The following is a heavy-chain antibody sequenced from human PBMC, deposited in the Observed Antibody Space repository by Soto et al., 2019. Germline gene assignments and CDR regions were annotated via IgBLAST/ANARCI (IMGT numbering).Heavy chain of an antibody. CDR3: ARPEYSSSSYGMDV. CDR1: GFTFSSYS. J-gene: IGHJ6*02. D-gene: IGHD6-6*01. CDR2: ISSRSSTI. V-gene: IGHV3-48*02. Sequence: EVQLVESGGGLVQPGGSLRLSCAASGFTFSSYSMNWVRQAPGKGLEWVSYISSRSSTIYYADSVKGRFTISRDTAKNSLYLQMNSLRDEDTAVYYCARPEYSSSSYGMDVWGQGTTVTVSS.